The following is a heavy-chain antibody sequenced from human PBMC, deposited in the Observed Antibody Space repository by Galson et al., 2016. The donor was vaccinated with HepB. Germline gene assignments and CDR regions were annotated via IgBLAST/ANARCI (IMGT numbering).Heavy chain of an antibody. CDR2: IFGGGVGT. D-gene: IGHD3-10*01. V-gene: IGHV3-23*01. Sequence: SLRLSCAASDSTFINAWMNWVRQAPGKGLEWVSLIFGGGVGTFYADAVKGRFTISRDNSKNTLYLQMDSLRAEDTATYYCAKLRGDEHYNYHMDVWGKGTTVIVS. CDR3: AKLRGDEHYNYHMDV. CDR1: DSTFINAW. J-gene: IGHJ6*03.